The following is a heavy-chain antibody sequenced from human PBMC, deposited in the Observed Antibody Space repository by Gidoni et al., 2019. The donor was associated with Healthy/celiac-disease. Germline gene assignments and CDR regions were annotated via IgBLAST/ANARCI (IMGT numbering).Heavy chain of an antibody. CDR2: IYYSRST. Sequence: QVQLQESGPGLVKPSETLSLTCTVSGGSISSYYWSWIRQPPGKGLEWIGYIYYSRSTNYHPSLKSRVTISVDTSNNLFSLKLSSVTAADTADYYCARSDTIFLLDYWGQGTLVTVSS. CDR3: ARSDTIFLLDY. V-gene: IGHV4-59*01. CDR1: GGSISSYY. J-gene: IGHJ4*02. D-gene: IGHD3-9*01.